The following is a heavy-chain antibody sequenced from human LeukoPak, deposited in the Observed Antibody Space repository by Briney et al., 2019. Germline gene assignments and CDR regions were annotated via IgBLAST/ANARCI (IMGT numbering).Heavy chain of an antibody. Sequence: GASVKVSCKASGYTFTGYYIHWVLQAPGQGLEWMGRINPNSGGTNYAQKFQGRVTMTRDTSISTAHMELSRLRSDDTAVYYCAREFYPYYFDYWGQGTLVIVSS. V-gene: IGHV1-2*06. CDR3: AREFYPYYFDY. CDR1: GYTFTGYY. J-gene: IGHJ4*02. CDR2: INPNSGGT.